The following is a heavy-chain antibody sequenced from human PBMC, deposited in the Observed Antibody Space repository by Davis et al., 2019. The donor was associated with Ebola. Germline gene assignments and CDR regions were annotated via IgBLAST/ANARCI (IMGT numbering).Heavy chain of an antibody. Sequence: MPSETLSLTCTVSGGSISSSSYYWGWHRQPPGKGLEWIGSTYYSGSTYYNPSLKSRVTISVDTSKNQFSLKLSSVTAADTAVYYCARRDNWNQLYYGMDVWGKGTTVTVSS. J-gene: IGHJ6*04. CDR3: ARRDNWNQLYYGMDV. CDR2: TYYSGST. CDR1: GGSISSSSYY. D-gene: IGHD1-20*01. V-gene: IGHV4-39*01.